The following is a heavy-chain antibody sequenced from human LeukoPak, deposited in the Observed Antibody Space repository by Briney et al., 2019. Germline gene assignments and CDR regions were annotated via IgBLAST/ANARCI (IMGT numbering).Heavy chain of an antibody. J-gene: IGHJ5*02. CDR1: GFSFSSYS. CDR3: ARGETSVTSYLQP. D-gene: IGHD4-17*01. V-gene: IGHV3-48*02. Sequence: GGSLRLSCAASGFSFSSYSMNWVRQAPGKGLEWVSFISTSSSRIYYADSVKGRFTIFRDNAKNSLYLQMDSLRDEDTAVYYCARGETSVTSYLQPWGQGTLVTVSS. CDR2: ISTSSSRI.